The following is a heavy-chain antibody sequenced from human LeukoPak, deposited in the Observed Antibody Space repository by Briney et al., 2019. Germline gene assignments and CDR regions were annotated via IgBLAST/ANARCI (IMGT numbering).Heavy chain of an antibody. D-gene: IGHD3-22*01. Sequence: SETLSLTCTVSGGSISSYYWCWIRQPAGKGLEGIGRIYTRGSTNYNPSLKSRVTMSVDTSKNQFSLKLSSVTAADTAVYYCARVGSSGYDSADPDYYYYGMDVWGQGTTVTVSS. CDR3: ARVGSSGYDSADPDYYYYGMDV. CDR1: GGSISSYY. V-gene: IGHV4-4*07. J-gene: IGHJ6*02. CDR2: IYTRGST.